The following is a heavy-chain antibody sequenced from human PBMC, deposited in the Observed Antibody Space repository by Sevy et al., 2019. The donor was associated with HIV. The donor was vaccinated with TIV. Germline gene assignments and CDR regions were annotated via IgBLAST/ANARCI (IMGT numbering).Heavy chain of an antibody. CDR3: ARDSIKAGRSPRDTYYYYYYMDV. V-gene: IGHV3-30-3*01. CDR2: ISYDGSNK. Sequence: GGSLRLSCAASGFTFSSYAMHWVRQAPGKGLEWVAVISYDGSNKYYADSVKGRFTISRDNSKNTLYMQMNSLRAEDTAVYYCARDSIKAGRSPRDTYYYYYYMDVWGKGTTVTVSS. J-gene: IGHJ6*03. D-gene: IGHD3-3*02. CDR1: GFTFSSYA.